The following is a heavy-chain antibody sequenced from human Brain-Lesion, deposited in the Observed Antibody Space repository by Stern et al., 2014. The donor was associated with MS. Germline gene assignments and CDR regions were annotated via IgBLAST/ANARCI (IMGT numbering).Heavy chain of an antibody. CDR3: ARTGDDFGDYSLSY. J-gene: IGHJ4*02. V-gene: IGHV4-39*01. CDR2: IYSSGST. CDR1: GGSINTNNYY. Sequence: VQLVESGPGLVKPSETLSLTCTVSGGSINTNNYYWGWIRQPPGKGLEWIGNIYSSGSTFYSPSLKSRVTMAVDTSKNKFSLKLSSVTAADTAVYYCARTGDDFGDYSLSYWGQGTLVTVSS. D-gene: IGHD4-17*01.